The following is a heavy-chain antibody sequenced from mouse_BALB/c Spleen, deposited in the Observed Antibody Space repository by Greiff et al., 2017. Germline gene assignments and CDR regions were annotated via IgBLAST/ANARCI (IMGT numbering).Heavy chain of an antibody. V-gene: IGHV14-4*02. CDR1: GFNIKDYY. J-gene: IGHJ2*01. CDR2: IDPENGDT. Sequence: DVQLQESGAELVRSGASVKLSCTASGFNIKDYYMHWVKQRPEQGLEWIGWIDPENGDTEYAPKFQGKATMTADTSSNTAYLQLSSLTSEDTAVYYCNANQFLDYALDYWGQGTTLTVSS. CDR3: NANQFLDYALDY. D-gene: IGHD2-4*01.